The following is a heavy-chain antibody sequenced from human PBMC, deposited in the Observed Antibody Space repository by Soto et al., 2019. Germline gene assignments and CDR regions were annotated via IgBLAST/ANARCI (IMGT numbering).Heavy chain of an antibody. J-gene: IGHJ4*02. CDR1: GYSFTSYW. CDR2: IDPSDSYT. D-gene: IGHD2-2*02. Sequence: GESLKISCKGSGYSFTSYWISWVRQMPGKGLEWMGRIDPSDSYTNYSPSFQGHVTISADKSISTAYLQWSSLKASDTAMYYCARYCSSTSCYRIPFDYWGQGTLVTVSS. V-gene: IGHV5-10-1*01. CDR3: ARYCSSTSCYRIPFDY.